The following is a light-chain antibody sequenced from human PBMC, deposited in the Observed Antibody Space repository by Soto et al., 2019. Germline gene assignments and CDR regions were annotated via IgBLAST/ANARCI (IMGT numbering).Light chain of an antibody. CDR3: QQYGSWLIT. V-gene: IGKV3-20*01. J-gene: IGKJ5*01. CDR1: QSVSTTH. CDR2: NTS. Sequence: EIVLTPPPGTLALSPGERATLSCRASQSVSTTHLAWYQQKRGQAPRLLIYNTSTRATGFPARFSGSGSGTDFTLTISRLEPEDFAVYYCQQYGSWLITFGQGTRLEIK.